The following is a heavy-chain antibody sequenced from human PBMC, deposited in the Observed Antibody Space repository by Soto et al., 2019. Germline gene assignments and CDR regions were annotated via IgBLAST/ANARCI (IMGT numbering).Heavy chain of an antibody. D-gene: IGHD6-13*01. CDR3: AKASSSWYSGPDY. Sequence: PGGSLTLSCAASGFTFSSYGMHWVRQAPGKGLEWVAVISYDGSNKYYADSVKGRFTISRDNSKNTLYLQMNSLRAEDTAVYYCAKASSSWYSGPDYWGQGTLVTVSS. CDR1: GFTFSSYG. V-gene: IGHV3-30*18. CDR2: ISYDGSNK. J-gene: IGHJ4*02.